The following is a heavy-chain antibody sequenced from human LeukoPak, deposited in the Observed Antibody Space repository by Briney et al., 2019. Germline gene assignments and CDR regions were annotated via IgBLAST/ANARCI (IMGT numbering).Heavy chain of an antibody. CDR3: ARAVGITGTRGRWFDP. Sequence: GASVKVSCKASGYTFTSYGISWVRQAPGQGLEWMGWISAYNGNTNYAQKLQGRVTMTTDTSTSTAYMELRSLRSDDTAVYYYARAVGITGTRGRWFDPWGQGTLVTVSS. J-gene: IGHJ5*02. V-gene: IGHV1-18*01. CDR2: ISAYNGNT. D-gene: IGHD1-7*01. CDR1: GYTFTSYG.